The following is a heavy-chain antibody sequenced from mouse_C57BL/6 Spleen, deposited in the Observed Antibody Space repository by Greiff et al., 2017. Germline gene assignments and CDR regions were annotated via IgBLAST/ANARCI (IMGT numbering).Heavy chain of an antibody. CDR1: GYTFTSYW. D-gene: IGHD1-1*01. CDR3: ARGGYYYGSSRYFDV. CDR2: IHPNSGST. J-gene: IGHJ1*03. V-gene: IGHV1-64*01. Sequence: QVQLQQPGAELVKPGASVKLSCKASGYTFTSYWIHWVKQRPGQGLEWIGMIHPNSGSTNYNEKFKSKATLTVDKSSSTAYMQLSSLTSEDSAVYYCARGGYYYGSSRYFDVWGTGTTVTVSS.